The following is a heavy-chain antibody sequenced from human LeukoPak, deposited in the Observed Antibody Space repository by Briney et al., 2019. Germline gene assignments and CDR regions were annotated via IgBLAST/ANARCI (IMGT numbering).Heavy chain of an antibody. J-gene: IGHJ4*02. Sequence: GGSLRLSCAASGFTFSSYAMSWIRQAPGKGLEWISYISSSGDNKWYADSVKGRFTISRDNAKNSMYLQMNSLRAEDTAVYYCTRDGRGNYHLDLWGQGTLVTVSS. D-gene: IGHD1-26*01. CDR2: ISSSGDNK. CDR3: TRDGRGNYHLDL. CDR1: GFTFSSYA. V-gene: IGHV3-11*01.